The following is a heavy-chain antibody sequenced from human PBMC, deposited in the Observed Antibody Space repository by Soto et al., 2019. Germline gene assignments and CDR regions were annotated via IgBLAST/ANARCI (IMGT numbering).Heavy chain of an antibody. CDR3: AKGKLGVDLDY. CDR2: ISYDGSNK. J-gene: IGHJ4*02. Sequence: QVPLVESGGGVVQPGRSLRLSCAASGFTFSSYGMHWVRQAPGKGLEWVAVISYDGSNKYYADSVKGRFTISRDNSKNTLYLQMNSLRAEDTAVYYCAKGKLGVDLDYWGQGTLVTVSS. D-gene: IGHD3-16*01. V-gene: IGHV3-30*18. CDR1: GFTFSSYG.